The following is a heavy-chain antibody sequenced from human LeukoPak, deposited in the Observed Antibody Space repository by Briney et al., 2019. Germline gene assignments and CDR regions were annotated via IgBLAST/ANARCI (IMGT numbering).Heavy chain of an antibody. J-gene: IGHJ4*02. Sequence: GGSLILSFAASGFTFSRYSMNWVRQAPGKGLEWVSYISSSSSTIYYADSVKGRFTISRDNAKNTLNLQMNSLRAEDTAVYYCARDRSTISQDFDYWGQGTLVTVSS. D-gene: IGHD3-9*01. CDR1: GFTFSRYS. CDR2: ISSSSSTI. V-gene: IGHV3-48*01. CDR3: ARDRSTISQDFDY.